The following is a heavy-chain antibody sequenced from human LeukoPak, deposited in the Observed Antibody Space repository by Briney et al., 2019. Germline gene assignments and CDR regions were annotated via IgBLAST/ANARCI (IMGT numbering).Heavy chain of an antibody. V-gene: IGHV4-30-2*01. CDR1: GCSISSCGYS. CDR2: IYHSGIT. CDR3: ARGSGFYYGSGSPPTAVDV. J-gene: IGHJ6*02. D-gene: IGHD3-10*01. Sequence: SETLSLTCAVSGCSISSCGYSWIWIRQPPGKDLECIGYIYHSGITYSNPSLKSRVTISVDRSKNQFSLKLSSVTAADTAVYYCARGSGFYYGSGSPPTAVDVWGQGTTVTVSS.